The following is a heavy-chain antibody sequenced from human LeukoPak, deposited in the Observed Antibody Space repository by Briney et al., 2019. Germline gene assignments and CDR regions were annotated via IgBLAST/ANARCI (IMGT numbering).Heavy chain of an antibody. CDR3: ARGPSTDYDILPGFFFADDWLET. D-gene: IGHD3-9*01. J-gene: IGHJ5*02. CDR1: GGSIGSYS. V-gene: IGHV4-59*01. CDR2: IYDSGSS. Sequence: SETLSLTCTVSGGSIGSYSWNWIRQPPGERLEWIGYIYDSGSSDYSPSLKSRVTISADTSKNQFSLKLTSVTAADPAMYYCARGPSTDYDILPGFFFADDWLETWGEGTLVTVSS.